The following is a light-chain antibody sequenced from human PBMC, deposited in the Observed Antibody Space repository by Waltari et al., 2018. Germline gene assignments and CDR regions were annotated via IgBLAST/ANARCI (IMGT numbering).Light chain of an antibody. CDR2: TAS. V-gene: IGKV1-9*01. CDR3: QLLNSSQWT. CDR1: QGISDF. Sequence: IQLTQSPSSLSASVGDRVTITCRASQGISDFLAWYQQKPGKAPKLLIYTASNLQSGVPTRVSGSGSGTDFTLTITSLQPEDVATYYCQLLNSSQWTFGQGTKVEIK. J-gene: IGKJ1*01.